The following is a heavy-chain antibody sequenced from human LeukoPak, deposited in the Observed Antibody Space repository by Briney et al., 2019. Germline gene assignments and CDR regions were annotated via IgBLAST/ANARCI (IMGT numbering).Heavy chain of an antibody. CDR2: IYTSGST. Sequence: SETLSLTCTVSGGSISSYYWSWIRQPAGKGLEWIGRIYTSGSTNYNPSLKSRVTMSVDTSKNQFPLKLSSVTAADTAVYYCARGGSLDIVVVPAAMPAATMYCGGDCFDYWGQGTLVTVSS. D-gene: IGHD2-2*03. J-gene: IGHJ4*02. V-gene: IGHV4-4*07. CDR1: GGSISSYY. CDR3: ARGGSLDIVVVPAAMPAATMYCGGDCFDY.